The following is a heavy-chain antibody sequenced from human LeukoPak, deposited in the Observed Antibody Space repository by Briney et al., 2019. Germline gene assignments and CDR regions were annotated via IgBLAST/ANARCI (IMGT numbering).Heavy chain of an antibody. V-gene: IGHV1-2*02. Sequence: GASVKVSCKASGYTFTGYYMHWVRQAPGQGLEWMGWINPNSGGTNYAQKFQGRVTMTRDTSISTAYMELSRLRSDDTAVYYCARVISGYEAYWYFDLWGRGTLVTVFS. CDR1: GYTFTGYY. J-gene: IGHJ2*01. D-gene: IGHD5-12*01. CDR2: INPNSGGT. CDR3: ARVISGYEAYWYFDL.